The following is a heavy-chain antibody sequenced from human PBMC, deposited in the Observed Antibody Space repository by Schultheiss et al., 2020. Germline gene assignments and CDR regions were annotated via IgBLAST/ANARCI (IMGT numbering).Heavy chain of an antibody. CDR3: ARDATTVSKVGYYYYYYGIDD. Sequence: GESLKISCTASGFTFSSYAIHWVRQAPGKGLEWVAVISYDGSNKYYADSVKGRFTISRDNSKNTLYLQMNSLRAEDTAVYYCARDATTVSKVGYYYYYYGIDDWVQWTTVTVSS. D-gene: IGHD4-17*01. CDR1: GFTFSSYA. J-gene: IGHJ6*02. CDR2: ISYDGSNK. V-gene: IGHV3-30*01.